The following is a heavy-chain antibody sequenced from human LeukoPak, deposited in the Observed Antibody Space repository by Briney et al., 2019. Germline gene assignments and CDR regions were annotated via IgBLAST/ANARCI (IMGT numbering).Heavy chain of an antibody. D-gene: IGHD2-8*01. Sequence: SETLSLTCAVYGGSFSGYYWSWIRQSPGKGLEWIGNIHYGGSSVYNPSLKSRVTISIDTSRRQFFLKLNSVTAADTAVYFCALAPNSNWFDFWGPGTLVTVSS. J-gene: IGHJ5*01. CDR1: GGSFSGYY. CDR3: ALAPNSNWFDF. CDR2: IHYGGSS. V-gene: IGHV4-59*03.